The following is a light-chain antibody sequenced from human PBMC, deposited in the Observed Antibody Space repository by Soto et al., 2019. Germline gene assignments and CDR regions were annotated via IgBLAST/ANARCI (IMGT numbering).Light chain of an antibody. CDR3: QAGDSSVV. V-gene: IGLV3-1*01. CDR2: DDS. Sequence: SYELTQPPSVSVSPGQTASMTCSGDKLGGKYVCWYQQKPGQSPVLVIYDDSKRPSGIPERFSGSNSGNTATLTSRGTQAMDEADYYCQAGDSSVVFGGGTKVTVL. J-gene: IGLJ2*01. CDR1: KLGGKY.